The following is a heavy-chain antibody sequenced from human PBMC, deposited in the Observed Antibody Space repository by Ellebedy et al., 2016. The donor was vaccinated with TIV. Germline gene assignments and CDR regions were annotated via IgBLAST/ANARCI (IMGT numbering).Heavy chain of an antibody. CDR2: ISGWTGTSTTI. D-gene: IGHD6-13*01. CDR3: TRGRGSSSWLGNY. J-gene: IGHJ4*02. V-gene: IGHV3-48*02. Sequence: GESLKISCAASGFTFSRYSMNWVRQAPGKGPEWVSFISGWTGTSTTIYYADSVKGRFTISRDNAKNSPYLQVNSLRDEDTAVYYCTRGRGSSSWLGNYWGQGALVTVSS. CDR1: GFTFSRYS.